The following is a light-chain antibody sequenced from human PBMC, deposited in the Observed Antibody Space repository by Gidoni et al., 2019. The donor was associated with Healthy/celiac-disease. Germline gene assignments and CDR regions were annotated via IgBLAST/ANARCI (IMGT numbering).Light chain of an antibody. J-gene: IGKJ1*01. V-gene: IGKV3-11*01. Sequence: EIELTQFPATLSLSPGERATLSCRASQSVSSYLAWYQQKPGQAPRLLIYDASNRATGIPARFSGSGSGTDFTLTISSLEPEDFAVYYCQQRSNWPPWTFGQGTKVEIK. CDR3: QQRSNWPPWT. CDR2: DAS. CDR1: QSVSSY.